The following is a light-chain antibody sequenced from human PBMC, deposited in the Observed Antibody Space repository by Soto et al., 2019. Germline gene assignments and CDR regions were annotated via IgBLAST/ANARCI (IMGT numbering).Light chain of an antibody. CDR1: QSLLHSNGYNY. V-gene: IGKV2-28*01. CDR3: MQGTHWPPT. Sequence: DIVMTQSPLSLPVTPGEPASISCRSSQSLLHSNGYNYLDWYLQKPGQSPQLLIYLGSNRASGVPDRFSGSGSGTDFTLKISRVEAEDVGVYYCMQGTHWPPTFGGGTKVEIK. J-gene: IGKJ4*01. CDR2: LGS.